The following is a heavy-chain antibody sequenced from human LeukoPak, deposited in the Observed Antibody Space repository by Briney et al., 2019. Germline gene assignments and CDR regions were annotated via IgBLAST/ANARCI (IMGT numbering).Heavy chain of an antibody. CDR1: GFTFSSFD. V-gene: IGHV3-48*03. Sequence: PGGSLRLSCAASGFTFSSFDMNWVRQAPGKGLGWISYISTSGASTYYADSVKGRFTVSRDNAKNSTYLRMDTLRADDTAVYYCARERGYNYGYSGYYDQWGQGILVTVSS. J-gene: IGHJ4*02. CDR2: ISTSGAST. CDR3: ARERGYNYGYSGYYDQ. D-gene: IGHD5-18*01.